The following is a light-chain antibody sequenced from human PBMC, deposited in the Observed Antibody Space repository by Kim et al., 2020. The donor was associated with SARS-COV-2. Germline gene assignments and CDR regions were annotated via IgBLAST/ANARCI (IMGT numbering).Light chain of an antibody. J-gene: IGKJ3*01. Sequence: ASVGDSVTITCRASQAIIDYLAWFQQKPGRAPKSLIHAASSLQSGVPSRFRGSGSGTDFSLTIHNVQPEDFATYYCQQYKTYPFTFGPGTKVDIK. V-gene: IGKV1-16*01. CDR3: QQYKTYPFT. CDR1: QAIIDY. CDR2: AAS.